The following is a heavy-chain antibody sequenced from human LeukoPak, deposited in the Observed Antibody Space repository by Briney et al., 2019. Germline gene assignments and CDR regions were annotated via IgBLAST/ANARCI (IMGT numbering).Heavy chain of an antibody. CDR1: GGSISSYY. CDR3: ARDQHDYGDYEGGFDP. J-gene: IGHJ5*02. CDR2: IYTSGST. V-gene: IGHV4-4*07. Sequence: SETLSLTCTVSGGSISSYYWSWIRQPAGKGLEWIGRIYTSGSTNYNPSLKSRVTMSVDTSKNQCSLKLSSVTAADTAVYYCARDQHDYGDYEGGFDPWGQGTLVTVSS. D-gene: IGHD4-17*01.